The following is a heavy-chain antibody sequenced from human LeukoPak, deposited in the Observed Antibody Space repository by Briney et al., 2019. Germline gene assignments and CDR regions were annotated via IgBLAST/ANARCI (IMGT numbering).Heavy chain of an antibody. J-gene: IGHJ4*02. CDR1: GFTFSSYE. CDR3: ARDFVNSGYYFDY. V-gene: IGHV3-48*03. Sequence: GGSLRLSCAASGFTFSSYEMNWVRQAPGKGLEWVSYISSGGSTIYYADSVKGRFTISRDNAKNSLYLQMNSLRAEDTAVYYCARDFVNSGYYFDYWGQGTLVTVSS. D-gene: IGHD3-22*01. CDR2: ISSGGSTI.